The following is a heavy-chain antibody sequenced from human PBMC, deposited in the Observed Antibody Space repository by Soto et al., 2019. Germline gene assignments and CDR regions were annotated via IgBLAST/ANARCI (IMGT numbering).Heavy chain of an antibody. CDR2: IIPIFGTA. J-gene: IGHJ4*02. D-gene: IGHD6-13*01. CDR3: ARDLPGAAAGTGFDY. CDR1: GGTFSSYA. Sequence: QVQLVQSGAEVKKPGSSVKVSCKASGGTFSSYAISWVRQAPGQGLEWMGGIIPIFGTANYAQKFQGRVTITADESTSTAYRELSSLRSEDTAVYYCARDLPGAAAGTGFDYWGLGTLVTVSS. V-gene: IGHV1-69*01.